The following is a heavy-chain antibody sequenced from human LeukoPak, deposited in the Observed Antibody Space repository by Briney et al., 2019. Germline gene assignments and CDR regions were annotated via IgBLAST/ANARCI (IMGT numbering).Heavy chain of an antibody. CDR1: GYTFTGYY. V-gene: IGHV1-2*02. CDR3: ARLFRTYYYDSSGYSDFDY. J-gene: IGHJ4*02. Sequence: ASVKVSCKASGYTFTGYYMHWVRQAPGRGLEWMGWINPNSGGTNYAQKFQGRVTMTRDTSISAAYMELSRLRSDDTAVYYCARLFRTYYYDSSGYSDFDYWGQGTLVTVSS. CDR2: INPNSGGT. D-gene: IGHD3-22*01.